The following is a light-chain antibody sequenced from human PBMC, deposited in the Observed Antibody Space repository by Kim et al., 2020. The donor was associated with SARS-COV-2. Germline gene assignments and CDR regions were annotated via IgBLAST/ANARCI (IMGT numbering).Light chain of an antibody. CDR1: QSVLYSSNNKNY. J-gene: IGKJ4*01. CDR3: QQYYSTPLT. V-gene: IGKV4-1*01. Sequence: ATINCKSSQSVLYSSNNKNYLAWYQQKPGQPPQLLIYWASTRESGVPDRFSGSGSGTDFTLTISSLQAEDLAVYYCQQYYSTPLTFGGGTKVDIK. CDR2: WAS.